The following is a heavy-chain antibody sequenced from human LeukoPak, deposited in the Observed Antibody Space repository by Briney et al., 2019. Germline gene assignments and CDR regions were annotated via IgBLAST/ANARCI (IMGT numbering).Heavy chain of an antibody. Sequence: PGGSLRLSWAASGFTFSSYGVHWVRQAPGEGLEWVAFIRYDGSNKYYADSVKGRFTISRDNSKNTLYLQMNSLRAEDTAVYYCAKASGVTDYYYYYYYMDVWGKGTTVTISS. CDR2: IRYDGSNK. CDR3: AKASGVTDYYYYYYYMDV. CDR1: GFTFSSYG. V-gene: IGHV3-30*02. D-gene: IGHD3-10*01. J-gene: IGHJ6*03.